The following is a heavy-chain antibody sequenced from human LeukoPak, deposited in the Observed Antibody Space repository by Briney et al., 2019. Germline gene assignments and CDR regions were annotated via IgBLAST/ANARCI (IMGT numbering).Heavy chain of an antibody. CDR1: GGSISSSSYY. V-gene: IGHV4-39*07. Sequence: PSETLSLTCTVSGGSISSSSYYWGWIRQPPGKGLEWIGSIYYSGSTYYNPSLKSRVTISVDTSKNQFSLKLSSVTAADTAVYYCARRVSGYRAFDIWGQGTMVTVSS. D-gene: IGHD3-22*01. CDR2: IYYSGST. J-gene: IGHJ3*02. CDR3: ARRVSGYRAFDI.